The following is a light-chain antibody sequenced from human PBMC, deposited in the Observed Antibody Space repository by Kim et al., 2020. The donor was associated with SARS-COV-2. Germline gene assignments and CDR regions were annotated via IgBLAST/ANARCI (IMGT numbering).Light chain of an antibody. V-gene: IGKV3-15*01. Sequence: PGERVTLSCWASQSVTNNLAWYQQKPGQAPRLLIYGASTRATGFPARFSGSGSGIEFTLTISSLQSEDSAVYYCQQYHDWWTFGQGTKVDIK. CDR2: GAS. CDR1: QSVTNN. CDR3: QQYHDWWT. J-gene: IGKJ1*01.